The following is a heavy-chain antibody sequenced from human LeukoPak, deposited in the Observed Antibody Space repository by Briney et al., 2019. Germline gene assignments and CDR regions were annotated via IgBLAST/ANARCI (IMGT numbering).Heavy chain of an antibody. CDR3: AKFLPTHIVVANYYFDY. CDR2: ISGSGGST. D-gene: IGHD2-21*01. CDR1: GFTFGSYA. J-gene: IGHJ4*02. Sequence: GGSLRLSCAASGFTFGSYAMSWVRQAPGKGLEWVSAISGSGGSTYYADFVKGRFTISRDNSKNTLYLQMNSLRAEDTAVYYCAKFLPTHIVVANYYFDYWGQGTLVTVSS. V-gene: IGHV3-23*01.